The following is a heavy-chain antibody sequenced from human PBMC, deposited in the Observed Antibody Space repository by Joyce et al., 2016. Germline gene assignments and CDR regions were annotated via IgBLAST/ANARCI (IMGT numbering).Heavy chain of an antibody. CDR2: INPDSGCT. CDR1: GYKFTDCY. V-gene: IGHV1-2*02. CDR3: ARGVEGEPFSMDF. Sequence: QVKLVQSGAEVRKPGASVKVSCKASGYKFTDCYFHWVRQAPGQGLEWRGWINPDSGCTNYAQKFQGRVTMTRDTSINTAYMDLSGLRSDDTAVYFCARGVEGEPFSMDFWGQGTLVTVSS. J-gene: IGHJ4*02. D-gene: IGHD2/OR15-2a*01.